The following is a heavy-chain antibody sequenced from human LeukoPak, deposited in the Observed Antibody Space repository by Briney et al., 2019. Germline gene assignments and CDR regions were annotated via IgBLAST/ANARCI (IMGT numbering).Heavy chain of an antibody. J-gene: IGHJ6*03. D-gene: IGHD1/OR15-1a*01. CDR3: ARDRLEQPYYYYYMDV. Sequence: PGGSLRLSCAASGFTFSSYWMSWVRQAPGKGLEWVANIKQDGSEKYYVDSVKGRFTISRDNAKNSLYQQMNSLRAEDTAVYYCARDRLEQPYYYYYMDVWGKGTTVTVSS. V-gene: IGHV3-7*01. CDR1: GFTFSSYW. CDR2: IKQDGSEK.